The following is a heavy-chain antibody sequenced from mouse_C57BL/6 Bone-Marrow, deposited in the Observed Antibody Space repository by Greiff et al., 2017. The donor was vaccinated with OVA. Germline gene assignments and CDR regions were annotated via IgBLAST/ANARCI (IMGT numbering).Heavy chain of an antibody. CDR2: IDPSDSYT. J-gene: IGHJ4*01. CDR1: GYTFTSYW. CDR3: ARIYYDYDEGYYYAMDY. V-gene: IGHV1-69*01. Sequence: QVQLKQPGAELVMPGASVKLSCKASGYTFTSYWMHWVKQRPGQGLEWIGEIDPSDSYTNYNQKFKGKSTLTVDKSSSTAYMQLSSLTSEDSAVYYCARIYYDYDEGYYYAMDYWGQGTSVTVSS. D-gene: IGHD2-4*01.